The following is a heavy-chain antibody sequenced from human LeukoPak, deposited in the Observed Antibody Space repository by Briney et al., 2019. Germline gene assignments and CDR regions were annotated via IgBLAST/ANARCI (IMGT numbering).Heavy chain of an antibody. CDR3: AREGDKVGFDFDY. J-gene: IGHJ4*02. Sequence: SQTLSLTCAISGDSVSSNSASWNWIRQSPSRGLEWLGRTYYRSKWYIDYTVSVKSRIIINPDTSRNQFSLQLNSVTPENTAVYYCAREGDKVGFDFDYWGQGTLVTVSS. V-gene: IGHV6-1*01. D-gene: IGHD2-21*01. CDR2: TYYRSKWYI. CDR1: GDSVSSNSAS.